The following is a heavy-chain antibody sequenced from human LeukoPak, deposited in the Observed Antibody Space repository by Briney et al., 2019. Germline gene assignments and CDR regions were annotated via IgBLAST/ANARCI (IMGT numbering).Heavy chain of an antibody. V-gene: IGHV4-30-2*01. Sequence: KASETLSLTCAVSGGSISSGGYSWSWIRQPPGEGLEWIGYIYHSGSTYYNPSLKSRVTISVDRSKNQFSLKLSSVAAADTAVYYCARGAYYGSGSYYNANFDYWGQGTLVTVSS. CDR2: IYHSGST. CDR1: GGSISSGGYS. CDR3: ARGAYYGSGSYYNANFDY. D-gene: IGHD3-10*01. J-gene: IGHJ4*02.